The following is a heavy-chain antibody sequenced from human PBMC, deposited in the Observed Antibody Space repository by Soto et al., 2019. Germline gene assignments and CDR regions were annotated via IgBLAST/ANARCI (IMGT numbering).Heavy chain of an antibody. V-gene: IGHV1-46*03. CDR1: GYNFINHY. CDR2: INPNSGGT. J-gene: IGHJ2*01. Sequence: GASVKVSCKASGYNFINHYMHWVRQAPGQGLEWMGIINPNSGGTNYAQKFQGRVTMTRDTSTTTVYMELSSLRSEDTAMYYCVRDLYIASDFWGRGTLVTVSS. CDR3: VRDLYIASDF.